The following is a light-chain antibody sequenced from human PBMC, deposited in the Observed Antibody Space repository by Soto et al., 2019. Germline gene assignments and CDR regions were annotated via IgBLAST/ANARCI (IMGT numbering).Light chain of an antibody. Sequence: EIVLTQSPATLSLSPGERATLSCRASQSVSSSLAWYQQKLGQPPRLLIYDAYNRATGIPARFSGSGSGTDFTLTISSLEPEDIAVYYCQQRGSWPPTFGGGTKVEIK. CDR3: QQRGSWPPT. V-gene: IGKV3-11*01. J-gene: IGKJ4*01. CDR1: QSVSSS. CDR2: DAY.